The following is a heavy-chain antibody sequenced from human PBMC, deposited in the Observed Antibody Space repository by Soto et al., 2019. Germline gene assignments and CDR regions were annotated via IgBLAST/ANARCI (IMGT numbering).Heavy chain of an antibody. J-gene: IGHJ6*02. CDR3: ARLRGVAAAAGTYYYYGMDV. CDR1: GYSFTSYW. D-gene: IGHD2-2*01. CDR2: IYPGDSDT. Sequence: GESLKISCKGSGYSFTSYWIGWVRQMPGKGLEWMGIIYPGDSDTRYSPSFQGQVTISADKSISTAYLQWSSLKASDTAMYYCARLRGVAAAAGTYYYYGMDVWGQGTTVTVSS. V-gene: IGHV5-51*01.